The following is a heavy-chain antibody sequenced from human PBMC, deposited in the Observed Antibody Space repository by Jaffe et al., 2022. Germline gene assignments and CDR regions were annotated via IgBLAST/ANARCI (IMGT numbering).Heavy chain of an antibody. V-gene: IGHV1-69*01. J-gene: IGHJ4*02. D-gene: IGHD5-12*01. CDR2: IIPIFGTA. Sequence: QVQLVQSGAEVKKPGSSVKVSCKASGGTFSSYAISWVRQAPGQGLEWMGGIIPIFGTANYAQKFQGRVTITADESTSTAYMELSSLRSEDTAVYYCARLTDSGYDYSFDYWGQGTLVTVSS. CDR1: GGTFSSYA. CDR3: ARLTDSGYDYSFDY.